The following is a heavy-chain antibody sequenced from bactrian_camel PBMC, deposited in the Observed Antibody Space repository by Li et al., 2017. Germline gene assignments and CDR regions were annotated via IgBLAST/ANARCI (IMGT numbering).Heavy chain of an antibody. V-gene: IGHV3S55*01. CDR1: GVAYSSYC. CDR3: AAGQGVGWCLDVIRVGAEADFDY. CDR2: ISSDGPI. Sequence: HVQLVESGGGSVQAGGSLRLSCVVSGVAYSSYCMAWFRQIPGRKREGVAAISSDGPIAYVESVKERFAISYDSANTTLYLQMNNLKPEDTATYYCAAGQGVGWCLDVIRVGAEADFDYWGQGTQVTVS. J-gene: IGHJ6*01. D-gene: IGHD5*01.